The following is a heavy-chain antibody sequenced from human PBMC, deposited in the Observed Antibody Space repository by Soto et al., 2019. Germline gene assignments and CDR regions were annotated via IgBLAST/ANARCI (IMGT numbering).Heavy chain of an antibody. CDR1: GGSISSYY. CDR3: ARGPVAATGDAFDI. V-gene: IGHV4-59*01. CDR2: IYYSGST. Sequence: PSEILSLTCTVAGGSISSYYWSWIRQHPGKGLEWIGYIYYSGSTNYNPSLKSRVTISVDTSKNQFSLKLSSVTAADTAVYYCARGPVAATGDAFDIWGQGTMVTVSS. J-gene: IGHJ3*02. D-gene: IGHD2-15*01.